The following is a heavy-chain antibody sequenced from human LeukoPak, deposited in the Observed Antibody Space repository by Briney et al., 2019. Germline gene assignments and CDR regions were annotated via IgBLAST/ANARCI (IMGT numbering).Heavy chain of an antibody. J-gene: IGHJ4*02. CDR3: ARAPPAVEMATNFDY. V-gene: IGHV3-74*01. CDR2: INSDGSGT. Sequence: GGSLRLSCAASGFTFSSYWMHWVRQAPGKGLVWVSRINSDGSGTSYADSVKGRFTISRDNAKNTLYLQMNSLRAEDTAVYYCARAPPAVEMATNFDYWGQGTLVTVSS. CDR1: GFTFSSYW. D-gene: IGHD5-24*01.